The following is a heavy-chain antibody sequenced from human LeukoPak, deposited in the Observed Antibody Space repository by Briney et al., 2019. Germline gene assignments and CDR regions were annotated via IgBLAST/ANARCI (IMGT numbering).Heavy chain of an antibody. CDR1: GYTFAHNG. D-gene: IGHD3-16*01. Sequence: ASVTVSCKTSGYTFAHNGISWVRQAPGQGPEWMGWISAYNGDTNYAQNFQGRVTMTRDTSTSTVYMELRSLRSDDTAVYYCARGGFCCCYFYLFYFWGQGTLVTVSS. CDR2: ISAYNGDT. V-gene: IGHV1-18*01. CDR3: ARGGFCCCYFYLFYF. J-gene: IGHJ4*02.